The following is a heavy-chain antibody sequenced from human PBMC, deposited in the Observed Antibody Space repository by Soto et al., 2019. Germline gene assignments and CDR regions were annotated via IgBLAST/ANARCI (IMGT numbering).Heavy chain of an antibody. CDR3: ARSSGYSYGPGVDY. V-gene: IGHV4-59*06. Sequence: PSETLSLTCTVSGGSISSYYWSWIRQPPGKGLEWIGYIYYSGSTYYNPSLKSRVTISVDTSKNQFSLKLSSVTAADTAVYYCARSSGYSYGPGVDYWGQGTLVTVSS. CDR1: GGSISSYY. D-gene: IGHD5-18*01. CDR2: IYYSGST. J-gene: IGHJ4*02.